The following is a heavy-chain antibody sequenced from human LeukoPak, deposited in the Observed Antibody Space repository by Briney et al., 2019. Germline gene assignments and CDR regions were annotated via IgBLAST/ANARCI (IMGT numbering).Heavy chain of an antibody. Sequence: SETLSLTCTVSGDSICIYHWIWIPHPAGKGLEWIGRIYTSGNSNLNPLLKRRVTISVDPSKNHFSLTLDSLTAAGTAGYYCNVVVTAAIPTDYWGQGTLVTVSS. CDR2: IYTSGNS. J-gene: IGHJ4*02. V-gene: IGHV4-4*07. CDR3: NVVVTAAIPTDY. CDR1: GDSICIYH. D-gene: IGHD2-2*01.